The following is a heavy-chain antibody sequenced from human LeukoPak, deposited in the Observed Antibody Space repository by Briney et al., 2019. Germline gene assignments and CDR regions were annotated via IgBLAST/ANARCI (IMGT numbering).Heavy chain of an antibody. V-gene: IGHV3-66*01. J-gene: IGHJ4*02. CDR3: ARDEPYYDFWSGYFWSDPVHPTRD. CDR2: IYSGGST. D-gene: IGHD3-3*01. CDR1: GFTVSSNY. Sequence: GGSLRLSCAASGFTVSSNYMSWVRQAPGKGLEWVSVIYSGGSTYYADSVKGRFTISRDNSKNMLYLQMNSLRAEDTAVYYCARDEPYYDFWSGYFWSDPVHPTRDWGQGTLDTVSS.